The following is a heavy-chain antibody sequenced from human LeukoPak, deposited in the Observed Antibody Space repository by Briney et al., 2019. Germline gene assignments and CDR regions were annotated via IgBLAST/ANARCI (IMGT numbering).Heavy chain of an antibody. CDR1: GGSISSGDYY. Sequence: SQTLSLTCTVSGGSISSGDYYWSWIRLPPGKGLEWIGYIYYSGSTYYNPSLKSRVTISVDTSKNQFSLKLSSVTAADTAVYYCASYCSSTSCSIAFDIWGQGTMVTVSS. V-gene: IGHV4-30-4*08. CDR3: ASYCSSTSCSIAFDI. CDR2: IYYSGST. J-gene: IGHJ3*02. D-gene: IGHD2-2*01.